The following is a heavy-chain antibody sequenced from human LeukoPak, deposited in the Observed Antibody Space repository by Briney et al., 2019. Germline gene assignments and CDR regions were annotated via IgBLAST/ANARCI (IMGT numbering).Heavy chain of an antibody. CDR1: GGSFSGHY. CDR2: INHSGST. J-gene: IGHJ4*02. Sequence: PSETMSLTCAVYGGSFSGHYWSWIRQPPGKGLEWIGEINHSGSTNYNPSLKSRVTISVDTSKNQFSLKLNSVTPEDTAVYYCARAGFSHIRNHYDYWGQGTLVTVSS. CDR3: ARAGFSHIRNHYDY. V-gene: IGHV4-34*01. D-gene: IGHD1-14*01.